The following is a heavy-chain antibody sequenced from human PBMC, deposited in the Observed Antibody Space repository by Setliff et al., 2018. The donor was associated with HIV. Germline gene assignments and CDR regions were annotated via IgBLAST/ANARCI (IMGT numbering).Heavy chain of an antibody. D-gene: IGHD2-15*01. CDR3: ARAPFRGGSFGWFDP. CDR2: IHYSGRT. CDR1: GDSISSGGFY. V-gene: IGHV4-31*03. Sequence: LSLTCTVSGDSISSGGFYCNWFRQYPEKGLEWIGWIHYSGRTNFNPSLRSRATISFDTSKNQFSLNLTSVTAAVTAVYYCARAPFRGGSFGWFDPWGQGTLVTVSS. J-gene: IGHJ5*02.